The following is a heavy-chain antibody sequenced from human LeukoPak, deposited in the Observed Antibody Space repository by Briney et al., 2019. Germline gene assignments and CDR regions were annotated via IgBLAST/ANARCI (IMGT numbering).Heavy chain of an antibody. CDR1: GFTFSSYG. D-gene: IGHD5-18*01. CDR2: IKSKTDGGTT. J-gene: IGHJ4*02. Sequence: GRSLRLSCAASGFTFSSYGMHWVRQAPGKGLEWVGRIKSKTDGGTTDYAAPVKGGFTISRDDSKNTLYLQMNSLKTEDTAVYYCTTGVYSYGNFDYWGQGTLVTVSS. V-gene: IGHV3-15*01. CDR3: TTGVYSYGNFDY.